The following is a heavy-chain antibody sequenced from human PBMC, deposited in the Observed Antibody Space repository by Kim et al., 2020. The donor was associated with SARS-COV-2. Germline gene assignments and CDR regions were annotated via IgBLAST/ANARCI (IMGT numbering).Heavy chain of an antibody. CDR1: GGSISSGDYY. CDR3: ASWDWNDPAGFDY. CDR2: IYYSGST. D-gene: IGHD1-1*01. J-gene: IGHJ4*02. Sequence: SETLSLTCTVSGGSISSGDYYWSWIRQHPGKGLEWIGYIYYSGSTYYNPSLKSRVTISVDTSKNQFSLKLSSVTAADTAVYYCASWDWNDPAGFDYWGQGPLVTVSS. V-gene: IGHV4-31*03.